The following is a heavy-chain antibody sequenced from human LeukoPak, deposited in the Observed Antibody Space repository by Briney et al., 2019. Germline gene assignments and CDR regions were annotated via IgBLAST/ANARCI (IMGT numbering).Heavy chain of an antibody. J-gene: IGHJ4*02. CDR3: ARGWLQLGGVFDY. CDR1: EFSVGSNY. D-gene: IGHD5-24*01. CDR2: IYSGGST. Sequence: GGSLRLSCAASEFSVGSNYMTWVRQAPGKGLEWVSLIYSGGSTYYADSVKGRFTISRDNSKNTLYLQMNSLRAEDTAVYYCARGWLQLGGVFDYWGQGTLVTVSS. V-gene: IGHV3-66*01.